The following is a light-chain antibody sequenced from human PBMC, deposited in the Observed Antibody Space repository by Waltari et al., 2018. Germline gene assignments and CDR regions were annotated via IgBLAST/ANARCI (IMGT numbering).Light chain of an antibody. CDR2: SNN. CDR3: AAWDDSLNGPDVV. J-gene: IGLJ2*01. V-gene: IGLV1-44*01. Sequence: QSVLTQPPSASGTPGQRVTISCSGSSSNIGSNTVNWYQQLPGTAPKLLIYSNNQRPSGVPERFSGSKSGTSASLAISGLQSEDEADYYCAAWDDSLNGPDVVFGGGTKLTVL. CDR1: SSNIGSNT.